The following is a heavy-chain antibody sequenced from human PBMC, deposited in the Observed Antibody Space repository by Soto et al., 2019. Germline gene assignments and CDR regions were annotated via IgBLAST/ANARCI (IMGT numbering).Heavy chain of an antibody. Sequence: QVQLQQWGAGLLKPSETLSLTCAVYGGSFSGYYWSWIRQPPGKGLEWIGEINHSGSTNYNPSLKSRVTISVDTSKNPFSLKLSSVTAADTAVYYCAREYGDYGVIDYWGQVTLVTVSS. J-gene: IGHJ4*02. V-gene: IGHV4-34*01. CDR1: GGSFSGYY. CDR2: INHSGST. D-gene: IGHD4-17*01. CDR3: AREYGDYGVIDY.